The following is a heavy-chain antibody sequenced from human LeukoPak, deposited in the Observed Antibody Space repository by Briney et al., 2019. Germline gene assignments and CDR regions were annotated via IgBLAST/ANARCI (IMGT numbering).Heavy chain of an antibody. D-gene: IGHD3-10*01. CDR2: INHSGTT. Sequence: SEALSLTCAVYGGSFSGYYWTWIRQPPGKGLEWIREINHSGTTTYNPSLKSRVTMSVDTSKNQFSLRLNSVTAADTAVYYCARGDSSGSYYTPFDSWGRGTLVTVSS. J-gene: IGHJ4*02. CDR1: GGSFSGYY. CDR3: ARGDSSGSYYTPFDS. V-gene: IGHV4-34*01.